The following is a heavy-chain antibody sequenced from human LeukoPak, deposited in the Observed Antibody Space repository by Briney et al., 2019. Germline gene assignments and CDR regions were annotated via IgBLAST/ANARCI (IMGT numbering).Heavy chain of an antibody. CDR1: GGPISSSSYY. J-gene: IGHJ4*02. CDR2: IYYSGST. D-gene: IGHD3-22*01. CDR3: ARENYYDSSGYYYIDY. Sequence: PSETLSLTCTVSGGPISSSSYYWGWIRQPPGKGLEWIGSIYYSGSTYYNPSLKSRVTISVDTSRNQFSLKLSSVTAADTAVYYCARENYYDSSGYYYIDYWGQGTLVTVSS. V-gene: IGHV4-39*07.